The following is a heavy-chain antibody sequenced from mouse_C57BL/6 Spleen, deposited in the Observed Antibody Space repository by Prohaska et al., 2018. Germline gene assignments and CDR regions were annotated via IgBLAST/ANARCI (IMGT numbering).Heavy chain of an antibody. Sequence: QVQLQQSGAELARPGASVKLSCKASGYTFTSYGISWVKQRTGQGLEWIGEIYPRSGNTYYNEKFKGKATLTADKSSSTAYMELRSLTSEDSAVYFCAREDGNYWYFDVWGTGTTVTVSS. CDR3: AREDGNYWYFDV. CDR2: IYPRSGNT. J-gene: IGHJ1*03. V-gene: IGHV1-81*01. D-gene: IGHD2-1*01. CDR1: GYTFTSYG.